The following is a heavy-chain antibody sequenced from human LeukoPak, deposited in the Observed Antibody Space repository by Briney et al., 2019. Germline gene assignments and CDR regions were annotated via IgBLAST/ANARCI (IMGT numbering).Heavy chain of an antibody. CDR1: GYTFTGYY. D-gene: IGHD6-13*01. CDR2: INPNSGVT. Sequence: ASVKVSCKASGYTFTGYYMHWVRQAPGQGLEWMGWINPNSGVTNCAQKFQGRVTMTRDTSISTAYMELSRLRSDDTAVYYCGREQGSSWFIDYWGQGTLVTVSS. V-gene: IGHV1-2*02. CDR3: GREQGSSWFIDY. J-gene: IGHJ4*02.